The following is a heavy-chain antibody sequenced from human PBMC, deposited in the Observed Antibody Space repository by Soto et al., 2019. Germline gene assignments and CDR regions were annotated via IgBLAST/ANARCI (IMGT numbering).Heavy chain of an antibody. Sequence: EVQLVETGGGLIQPGGSLRLSCAASAFTVRSNYMSWVHQAPGKGLEWVSTISSDGGTYYTDSVKGRFAISRDNSKNTLYLQMNSLTAEDTAVYYCARDVMSVAGSADYWGQGTLVTVSS. CDR2: ISSDGGT. J-gene: IGHJ4*02. D-gene: IGHD6-19*01. CDR3: ARDVMSVAGSADY. V-gene: IGHV3-53*02. CDR1: AFTVRSNY.